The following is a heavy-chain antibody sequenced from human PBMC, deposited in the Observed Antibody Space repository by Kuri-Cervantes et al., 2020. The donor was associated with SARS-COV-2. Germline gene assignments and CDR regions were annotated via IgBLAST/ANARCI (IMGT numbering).Heavy chain of an antibody. CDR2: IKQDGSEK. D-gene: IGHD3-3*01. V-gene: IGHV3-7*05. CDR1: GFTFGSYA. CDR3: ARVRGNTIFGVVVSYFDY. Sequence: GGSLRLTCAASGFTFGSYAMSWVRQAPGKGLEWVANIKQDGSEKYYVDSVKGRFTISRDNAKNSLYLQMNSLRAEDTAVYYCARVRGNTIFGVVVSYFDYWGQGTLVTVSS. J-gene: IGHJ4*02.